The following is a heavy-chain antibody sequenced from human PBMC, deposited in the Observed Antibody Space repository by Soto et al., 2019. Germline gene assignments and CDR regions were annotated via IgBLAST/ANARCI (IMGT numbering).Heavy chain of an antibody. J-gene: IGHJ4*02. CDR3: ARGHPGDCSGGSCPFFDY. D-gene: IGHD2-15*01. CDR2: ISAYNGNT. V-gene: IGHV1-18*01. Sequence: ASVKVSCKASGYTFTSYGISWVRQAPGQGLEWMGWISAYNGNTNYAQKFQGRVTMTRNTSISTAYMELSSLRSEDTAVYYCARGHPGDCSGGSCPFFDYWGQGTLVTVSS. CDR1: GYTFTSYG.